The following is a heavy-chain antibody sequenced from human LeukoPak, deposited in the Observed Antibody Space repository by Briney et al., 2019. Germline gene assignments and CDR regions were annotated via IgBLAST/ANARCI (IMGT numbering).Heavy chain of an antibody. J-gene: IGHJ3*02. D-gene: IGHD4/OR15-4a*01. V-gene: IGHV3-48*03. Sequence: GGSLRLSCAASGFSFSTYEFHWVRHAPGKGLEWVSYISASGQTIYYADSVRGRFTISRDNAKNSLYLQMNSLGAEDTAVYHCARDRNVDYGNDGFDIWGQGTTVTVSS. CDR1: GFSFSTYE. CDR2: ISASGQTI. CDR3: ARDRNVDYGNDGFDI.